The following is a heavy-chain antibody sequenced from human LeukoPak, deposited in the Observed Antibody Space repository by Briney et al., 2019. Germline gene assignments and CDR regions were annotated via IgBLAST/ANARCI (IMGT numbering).Heavy chain of an antibody. CDR1: GGSISSGSYY. J-gene: IGHJ5*02. Sequence: PSQTLSLTCTVSGGSISSGSYYWSWIRQPAGKGLEWIGRIYTSGSTNYNPSLKSRVTISVDTSKNQFSLKLSSVTAADAAVYYCARDGRFAWFDPWGQGTLVTVSS. CDR3: ARDGRFAWFDP. CDR2: IYTSGST. V-gene: IGHV4-61*02. D-gene: IGHD3-10*01.